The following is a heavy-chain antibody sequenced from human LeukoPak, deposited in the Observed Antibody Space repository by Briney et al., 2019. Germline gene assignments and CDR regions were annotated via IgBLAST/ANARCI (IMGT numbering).Heavy chain of an antibody. J-gene: IGHJ4*02. CDR2: IYHSGST. D-gene: IGHD3-22*01. Sequence: PSETLSLTCTVSGVSITSYYWSWIRQPPGKGLEWIGSIYHSGSTNDNPSLKSRVTTSVDTSKNQFSLKLSSVTAADTAVYYCARRGYYYDSSHCYYFDYWGQGTLVTVSS. CDR3: ARRGYYYDSSHCYYFDY. V-gene: IGHV4-59*08. CDR1: GVSITSYY.